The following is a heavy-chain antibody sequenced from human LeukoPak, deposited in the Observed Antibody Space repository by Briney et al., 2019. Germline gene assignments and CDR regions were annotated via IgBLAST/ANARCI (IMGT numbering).Heavy chain of an antibody. D-gene: IGHD2-15*01. CDR3: ARVTLDIVALSGDY. Sequence: PGGSLRLSCAASEFTFSSYSMNWVRQAPGKGLEWVSSISSSSTYIYYADSVKGRFTISRDNAKNSLYLQMNSLRAEDTAVYYCARVTLDIVALSGDYWGQGTLVTVSS. CDR2: ISSSSTYI. J-gene: IGHJ4*02. CDR1: EFTFSSYS. V-gene: IGHV3-21*01.